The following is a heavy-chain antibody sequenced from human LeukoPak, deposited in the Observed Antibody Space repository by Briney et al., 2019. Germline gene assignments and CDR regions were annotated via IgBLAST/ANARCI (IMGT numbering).Heavy chain of an antibody. J-gene: IGHJ5*02. V-gene: IGHV3-30*18. CDR3: AKDDEYGSGSSIEGWFDP. CDR2: ISYDGSNK. D-gene: IGHD3-10*01. CDR1: GFTFSSYG. Sequence: PGRSLRLSCAASGFTFSSYGMHWVRQAPGKGLEWVAVISYDGSNKYYADSVKGRFTISRDNSKNTLYLQMNSLRAEDTAVYYCAKDDEYGSGSSIEGWFDPWGQGTLVTVSS.